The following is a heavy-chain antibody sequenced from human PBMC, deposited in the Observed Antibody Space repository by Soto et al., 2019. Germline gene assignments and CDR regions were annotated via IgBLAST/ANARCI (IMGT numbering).Heavy chain of an antibody. CDR1: GGSFSGYY. V-gene: IGHV4-34*01. CDR2: INHSGST. Sequence: PSATLSLTCAVYGGSFSGYYWSWIRPPPGKGLEWIGEINHSGSTNYNPSLKSRVTISVDTSKNQFSLKLSSVTAADTAVYYCARGTRITMVRGVTPGNWFDPWGQGTLVTVS. J-gene: IGHJ5*02. D-gene: IGHD3-10*01. CDR3: ARGTRITMVRGVTPGNWFDP.